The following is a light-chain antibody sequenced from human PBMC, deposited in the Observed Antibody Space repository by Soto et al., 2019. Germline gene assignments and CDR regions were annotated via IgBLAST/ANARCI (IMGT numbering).Light chain of an antibody. CDR3: CSYAGSSTLV. V-gene: IGLV2-23*01. J-gene: IGLJ2*01. CDR1: SSDVGSYNL. CDR2: EGS. Sequence: QSALTQPASVSGSPGQSITISCTGTSSDVGSYNLVSWYQQQPGKAPKLMIYEGSKRPSGVSNRFSGSKSGNTASLTISGIQAEDEADSYCCSYAGSSTLVFGGGTKITVL.